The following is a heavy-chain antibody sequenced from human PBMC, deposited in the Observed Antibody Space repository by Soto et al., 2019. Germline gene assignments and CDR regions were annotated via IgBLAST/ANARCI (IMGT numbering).Heavy chain of an antibody. CDR3: ARDAFPLGIAAEGDSFDF. V-gene: IGHV1-18*01. CDR2: ISAYNGNT. J-gene: IGHJ3*01. CDR1: GYTITSNG. Sequence: VKATCEASGYTITSNGISWVRQAPGQGLEWMGWISAYNGNTNYAQKLQGRVTMTTDTSTSTAYMELRRLRSDDTAVEYCARDAFPLGIAAEGDSFDFWGKATLVTVPS. D-gene: IGHD6-13*01.